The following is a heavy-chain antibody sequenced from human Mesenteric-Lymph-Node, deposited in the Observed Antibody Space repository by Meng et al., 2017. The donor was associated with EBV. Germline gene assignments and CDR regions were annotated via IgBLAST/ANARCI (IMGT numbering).Heavy chain of an antibody. V-gene: IGHV4-39*07. CDR1: GGSISSSSYY. CDR2: IYYSGSA. D-gene: IGHD1-26*01. J-gene: IGHJ5*02. CDR3: ARGGSLGGSYAP. Sequence: LPLQEAGPGLVKPAETLSLTCTVSGGSISSSSYYWGWIRQPPGKGLEWIGSIYYSGSAYYNPSLKSRVTISVDTSKNQFSLKLSSVTAADTAVYYCARGGSLGGSYAPWGQGTLVTVSS.